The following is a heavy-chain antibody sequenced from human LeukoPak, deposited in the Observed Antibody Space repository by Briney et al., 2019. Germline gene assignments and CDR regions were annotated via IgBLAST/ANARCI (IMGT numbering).Heavy chain of an antibody. Sequence: SETLSLTCTVSGGFISNYYWSWFRQPPGKGLEWLGYIYYSGSTNYNPSLKSRVTISVDRSKNQFSLKLSSVTAADTAVYYCARVGRAAAGTVNWGQGTLVTVSS. CDR2: IYYSGST. D-gene: IGHD6-13*01. J-gene: IGHJ4*02. CDR1: GGFISNYY. CDR3: ARVGRAAAGTVN. V-gene: IGHV4-59*12.